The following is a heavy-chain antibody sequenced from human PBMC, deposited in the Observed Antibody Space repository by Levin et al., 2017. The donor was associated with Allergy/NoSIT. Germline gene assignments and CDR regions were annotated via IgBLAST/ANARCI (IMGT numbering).Heavy chain of an antibody. CDR2: ISAYNGNT. Sequence: GASVKVSCKASGYTFTSYGISWVRQAPGQGLEWMGWISAYNGNTNYAQKLQGRVTMTTDTSTSTAYMELRSLRSDDTAVYYCARTHMTTVTTPYWYFDLWGRGTLVTVSS. J-gene: IGHJ2*01. CDR1: GYTFTSYG. V-gene: IGHV1-18*01. D-gene: IGHD4-11*01. CDR3: ARTHMTTVTTPYWYFDL.